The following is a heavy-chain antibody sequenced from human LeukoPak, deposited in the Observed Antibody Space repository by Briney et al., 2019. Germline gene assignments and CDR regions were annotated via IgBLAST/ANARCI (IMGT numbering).Heavy chain of an antibody. Sequence: PGGSLRLSGAASGFTFSSYGLHWVRQAPGRGLEWVAFIRYDGNNKYYADPVKGRFTISRDNSKNTLYLQMNSLRTEDTAVYYCAKGTVGAYEIDYWGQGTLVTVSS. V-gene: IGHV3-30*02. D-gene: IGHD1-26*01. CDR1: GFTFSSYG. CDR2: IRYDGNNK. J-gene: IGHJ4*02. CDR3: AKGTVGAYEIDY.